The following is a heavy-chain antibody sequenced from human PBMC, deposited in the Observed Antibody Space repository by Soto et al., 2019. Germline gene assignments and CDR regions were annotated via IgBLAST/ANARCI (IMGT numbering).Heavy chain of an antibody. CDR3: ARGNSSSWSPLRYYYYGMDV. CDR2: IYSGGST. D-gene: IGHD6-13*01. J-gene: IGHJ6*02. CDR1: GFTVSSNY. V-gene: IGHV3-53*01. Sequence: GGSLRLSCAASGFTVSSNYMSWVRQAPGKWLEWVSVIYSGGSTYYAYSVKGRFTISRDNSKNTLYLQMNSLRAEDTAVYYSARGNSSSWSPLRYYYYGMDVWGQGTTVTVSS.